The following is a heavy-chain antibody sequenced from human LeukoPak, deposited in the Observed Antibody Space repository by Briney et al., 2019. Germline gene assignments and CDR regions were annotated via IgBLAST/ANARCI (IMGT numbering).Heavy chain of an antibody. J-gene: IGHJ6*02. CDR3: AKAGAEREQQLVLDYYYYYGMDV. V-gene: IGHV4-59*01. D-gene: IGHD6-13*01. Sequence: SETLSLTCIVSGGSFSSSYWSWIRQPPGKGLEWIAYIYSNGNTNSNPSLKSRVTIAVDTSQSQFSLKLSSVTAADTAVYYCAKAGAEREQQLVLDYYYYYGMDVWGQGTTVTVSS. CDR1: GGSFSSSY. CDR2: IYSNGNT.